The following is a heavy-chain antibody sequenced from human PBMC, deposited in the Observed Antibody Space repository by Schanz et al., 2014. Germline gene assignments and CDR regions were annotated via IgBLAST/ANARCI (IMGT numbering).Heavy chain of an antibody. V-gene: IGHV3-7*01. CDR1: GFTFSSYA. CDR3: VREESYYGAGSYRY. D-gene: IGHD3-10*01. Sequence: VQLVESGGGLVQPGGSLRLSCAASGFTFSSYAMTWVRQAPGKGLEWVANINLDGSGKIYLGSVRGRFAISRDDAQNSVYLQMNSLRAEDTSVYHCVREESYYGAGSYRYWGPGTLVTVSS. J-gene: IGHJ4*02. CDR2: INLDGSGK.